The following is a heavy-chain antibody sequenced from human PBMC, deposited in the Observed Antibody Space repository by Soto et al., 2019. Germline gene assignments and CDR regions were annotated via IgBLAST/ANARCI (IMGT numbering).Heavy chain of an antibody. CDR3: ARGPWYRPGQYPYYFDY. CDR2: MNPNSGNT. D-gene: IGHD6-13*01. CDR1: GYTFTSYD. J-gene: IGHJ4*02. Sequence: ASVKVSCKASGYTFTSYDINWVRQATGQGLEWMGWMNPNSGNTGYAQKFQGRVTMTRNTSISTAYMELSSLRSEDTAVYYCARGPWYRPGQYPYYFDYWGQGTLVTVSS. V-gene: IGHV1-8*01.